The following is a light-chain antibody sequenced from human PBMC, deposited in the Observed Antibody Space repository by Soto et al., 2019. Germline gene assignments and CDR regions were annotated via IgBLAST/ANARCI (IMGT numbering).Light chain of an antibody. J-gene: IGLJ1*01. CDR1: SSNIGSNT. Sequence: QSVLTQPPSASGSPGQSVTISCTGSSSNIGSNTVNWYQQLPGTAPKLLIYSNNQRPSGVPDRFSGSKSGTSASLAISGLQSEDEADYYCAAWDVSLNGYVFGTGTKVTVL. CDR2: SNN. V-gene: IGLV1-44*01. CDR3: AAWDVSLNGYV.